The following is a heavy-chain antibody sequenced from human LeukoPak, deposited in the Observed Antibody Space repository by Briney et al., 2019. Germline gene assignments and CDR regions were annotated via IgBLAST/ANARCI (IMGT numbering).Heavy chain of an antibody. V-gene: IGHV3-23*01. J-gene: IGHJ4*02. CDR3: AKQNGWTVRGVITPSPFDY. Sequence: GGSLRLSCAASGFTFSSYAMSWVRQAPGKGLEWVSAISGSGVSTYYADSVKGRFTISRDNSKNTLYLQMNSLRAEDTDVYYCAKQNGWTVRGVITPSPFDYWGQGTLVTVSS. CDR2: ISGSGVST. CDR1: GFTFSSYA. D-gene: IGHD3-10*01.